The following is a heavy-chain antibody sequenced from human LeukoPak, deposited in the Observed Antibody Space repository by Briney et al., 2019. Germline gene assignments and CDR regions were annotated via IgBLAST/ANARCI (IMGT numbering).Heavy chain of an antibody. D-gene: IGHD5/OR15-5a*01. V-gene: IGHV1-69*04. CDR2: IIPILGIA. CDR3: ARDKSLSSPLDH. CDR1: GGTFSSYA. Sequence: SVKVSCKASGGTFSSYAISWVRQAPGQGLEWMGGIIPILGIANYAQKFQGRVTITADKSTSTAYMELSSLRSEDTAVYYCARDKSLSSPLDHWGQGTLVTVSS. J-gene: IGHJ4*02.